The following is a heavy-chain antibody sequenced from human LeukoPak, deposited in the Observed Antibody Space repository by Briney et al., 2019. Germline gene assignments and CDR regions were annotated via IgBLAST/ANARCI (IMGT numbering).Heavy chain of an antibody. D-gene: IGHD6-19*01. CDR3: SAPVASAD. Sequence: PGGSLRLSCAASGFTFDDYAMHWVRHAPGKGLEWVSLISGDGGSTYYADSVKGRFTISRDNSKNSLYLQMSSLRTEDTALYYCSAPVASADWGQGTLVTVSS. V-gene: IGHV3-43*02. CDR2: ISGDGGST. CDR1: GFTFDDYA. J-gene: IGHJ4*02.